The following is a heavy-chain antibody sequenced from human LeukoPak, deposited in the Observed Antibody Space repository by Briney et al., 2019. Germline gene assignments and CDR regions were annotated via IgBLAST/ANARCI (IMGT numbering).Heavy chain of an antibody. J-gene: IGHJ4*02. CDR2: IYYSGST. V-gene: IGHV4-39*01. D-gene: IGHD6-13*01. Sequence: PSETLSLTCTVSGGSISSSSYYWGWIRQPPGKGLEWIGSIYYSGSTYYNPSLKSRVTISVDTSKNQFSLKLSSVTAADTAVCYCARAAAGSVYWGQGTLVTVSS. CDR1: GGSISSSSYY. CDR3: ARAAAGSVY.